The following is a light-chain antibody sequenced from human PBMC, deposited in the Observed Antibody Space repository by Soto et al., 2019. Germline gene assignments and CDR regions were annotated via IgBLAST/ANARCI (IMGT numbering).Light chain of an antibody. CDR1: QSISSW. CDR2: AAS. J-gene: IGKJ5*01. Sequence: DIQMTQSPSSLSASVGDRVTITCRASQSISSWLAWYQQKPGRAPKLLIYAASSLEAGVPSRYSGSGSGTDFTLTITSLQPEDFATYYCQQSYGTPITFGQGTRLEIK. CDR3: QQSYGTPIT. V-gene: IGKV1-39*01.